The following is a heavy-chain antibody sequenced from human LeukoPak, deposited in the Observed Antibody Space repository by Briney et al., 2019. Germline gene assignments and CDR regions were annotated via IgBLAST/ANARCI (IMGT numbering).Heavy chain of an antibody. V-gene: IGHV3-23*01. Sequence: GGSLRLSCAASGFTFSTCAMSWVRQAPGKGLEWVSGISGTTSGTYYADSVKGRFTISRDNSKNTLYLQMNSLRAEDTAVYYCARDGTMDSSGSFDYWGQGTLVTVSS. J-gene: IGHJ4*02. CDR2: ISGTTSGT. CDR3: ARDGTMDSSGSFDY. CDR1: GFTFSTCA. D-gene: IGHD3-22*01.